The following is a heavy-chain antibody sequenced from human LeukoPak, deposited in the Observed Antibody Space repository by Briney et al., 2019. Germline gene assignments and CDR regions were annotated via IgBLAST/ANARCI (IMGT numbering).Heavy chain of an antibody. CDR2: ISSSSSYI. CDR3: ARDLYLYYDSSGYYYVGRYFDY. Sequence: PGGSLRLSCAASGFTFSSYAMTWVRQAPGKGLEWVSSISSSSSYIYYADSVKGRFTISRDNAKNSLYLQMNSLRAEDTAVYYCARDLYLYYDSSGYYYVGRYFDYWGQGTLVTVSS. D-gene: IGHD3-22*01. J-gene: IGHJ4*02. CDR1: GFTFSSYA. V-gene: IGHV3-21*01.